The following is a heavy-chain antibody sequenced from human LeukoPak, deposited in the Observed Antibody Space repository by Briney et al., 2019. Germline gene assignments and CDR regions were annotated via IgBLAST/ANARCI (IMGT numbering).Heavy chain of an antibody. CDR3: TRDAPAGGKLDS. CDR2: IFDVGNT. CDR1: GFTVSNNF. D-gene: IGHD4-23*01. V-gene: IGHV3-66*01. J-gene: IGHJ4*02. Sequence: GGSLRLSCAASGFTVSNNFMNWVRQAPGKGLEWVSVIFDVGNTYYADSVKDRFTISRDNSKNTPYLQMNSLRVEDTAVYYCTRDAPAGGKLDSWGQGTLVTVSS.